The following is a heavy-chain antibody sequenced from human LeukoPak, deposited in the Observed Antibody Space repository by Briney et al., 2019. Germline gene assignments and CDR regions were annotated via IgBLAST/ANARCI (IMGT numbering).Heavy chain of an antibody. CDR1: GFTFSSYW. V-gene: IGHV3-7*01. D-gene: IGHD4-23*01. J-gene: IGHJ6*02. CDR2: IKQDGSEK. Sequence: GGSLRLSCAASGFTFSSYWMSWVRQAPGKGLEWVANIKQDGSEKYYVDSVKGRFTISRDNAKNSLYLQMNSLRAEDTAVYYCARRWVSPHYYYGMDVWGQGTTVTVSS. CDR3: ARRWVSPHYYYGMDV.